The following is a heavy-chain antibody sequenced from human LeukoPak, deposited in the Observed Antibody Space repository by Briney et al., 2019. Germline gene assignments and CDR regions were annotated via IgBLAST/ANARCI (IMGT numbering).Heavy chain of an antibody. CDR3: ARGPDVLLWFGELLSRPGYFDY. J-gene: IGHJ4*02. CDR2: FSYSGTT. Sequence: SETLSLTCTVSSASINSSPYFWAWIRQSPGKGLEWIGSFSYSGTTYYNPSLESRVTISVDTSKNQFSLKLSSVTAADTAVYYCARGPDVLLWFGELLSRPGYFDYWGQGTLVTVSS. V-gene: IGHV4-39*07. CDR1: SASINSSPYF. D-gene: IGHD3-10*01.